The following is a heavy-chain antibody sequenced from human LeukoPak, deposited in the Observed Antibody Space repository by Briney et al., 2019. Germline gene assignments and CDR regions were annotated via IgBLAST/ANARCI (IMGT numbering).Heavy chain of an antibody. CDR1: GGSFSSYS. Sequence: GGSLRLSCAASGGSFSSYSMNWVRQAPGRGLEWVSSISSSRSNIYYADSVKGRFTISRDNAKNALFLQMNSLGAEATGVYYCAKDNGGYYASSTSQGFWGQGTLVTVSS. CDR3: AKDNGGYYASSTSQGF. CDR2: ISSSRSNI. D-gene: IGHD3-3*01. V-gene: IGHV3-21*01. J-gene: IGHJ4*02.